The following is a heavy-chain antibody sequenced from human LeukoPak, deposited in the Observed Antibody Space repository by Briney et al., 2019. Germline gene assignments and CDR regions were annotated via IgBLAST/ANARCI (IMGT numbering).Heavy chain of an antibody. Sequence: GGSLRLSCAASGFTFSSYWMSWVRQAPGKGLEWVANIKQDGSEKYYVDSVKGRFTISRDNAKNSLYLQMNSLRAEDTAVYYCARDLSHSSGWLDYWGQGTLVTVSS. J-gene: IGHJ4*02. V-gene: IGHV3-7*01. CDR3: ARDLSHSSGWLDY. CDR2: IKQDGSEK. CDR1: GFTFSSYW. D-gene: IGHD6-19*01.